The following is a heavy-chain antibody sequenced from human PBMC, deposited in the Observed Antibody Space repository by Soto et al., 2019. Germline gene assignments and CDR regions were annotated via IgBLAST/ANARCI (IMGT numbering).Heavy chain of an antibody. CDR2: IYYSGST. V-gene: IGHV4-59*08. CDR1: GGSISSYY. CDR3: ADGEEYYGSGSYHY. Sequence: SETLSLTCTVSGGSISSYYWSWIQQPPGKGLEWIGYIYYSGSTNYNPSLKSRVTISVDTSKNQFSLKLSSVTAADTAVYYCADGEEYYGSGSYHYWGQGTLVTVSS. D-gene: IGHD3-10*01. J-gene: IGHJ4*02.